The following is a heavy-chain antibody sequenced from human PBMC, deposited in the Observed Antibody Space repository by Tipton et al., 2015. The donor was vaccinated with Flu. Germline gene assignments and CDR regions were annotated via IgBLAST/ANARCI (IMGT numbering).Heavy chain of an antibody. CDR2: ISLDGSVR. V-gene: IGHV3-74*01. D-gene: IGHD6-13*01. CDR1: GFTFSNRW. CDR3: ASGPTAWYGYFNF. J-gene: IGHJ4*01. Sequence: GSLRLSCAAPGFTFSNRWMYWVRQGPGKGLVWVARISLDGSVRDFADSVRGRFTISRDNARNTLYLEMNSLRDEDTAAYYCASGPTAWYGYFNFWGHGTLVTVSS.